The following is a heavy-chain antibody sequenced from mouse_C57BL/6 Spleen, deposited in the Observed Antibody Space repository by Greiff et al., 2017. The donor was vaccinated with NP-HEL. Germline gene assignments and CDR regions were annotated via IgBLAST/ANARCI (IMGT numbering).Heavy chain of an antibody. CDR3: ARGHSSDYYAMDY. CDR2: IWSGGST. D-gene: IGHD3-1*01. J-gene: IGHJ4*01. CDR1: GFSLTSYG. Sequence: VHLVESGPGLVQPSQSLSITCTVSGFSLTSYGVHWVRQSPGKGLEWLGVIWSGGSTDYNAAFISRLSISKDNSKSQVFFKMNSLQADDTAIYYCARGHSSDYYAMDYWGQGTSVTVSS. V-gene: IGHV2-2*01.